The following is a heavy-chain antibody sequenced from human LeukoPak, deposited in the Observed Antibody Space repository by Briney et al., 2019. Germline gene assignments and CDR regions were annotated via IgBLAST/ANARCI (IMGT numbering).Heavy chain of an antibody. Sequence: GGSLRLSCAASGFTLSSYEMNRVRQAPGGGLEWVSYISSSGSTIYYAASVKGRFTISRDNAKNSLYLKMNSLRAEDTAVYYCARSSGWYTGFDYWGQGTLVTVS. V-gene: IGHV3-48*03. J-gene: IGHJ4*02. D-gene: IGHD6-19*01. CDR1: GFTLSSYE. CDR2: ISSSGSTI. CDR3: ARSSGWYTGFDY.